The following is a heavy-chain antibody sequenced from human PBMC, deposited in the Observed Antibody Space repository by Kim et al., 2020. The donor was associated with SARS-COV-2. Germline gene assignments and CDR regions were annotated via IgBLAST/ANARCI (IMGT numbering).Heavy chain of an antibody. CDR2: IIPILGIA. V-gene: IGHV1-69*04. Sequence: SVKVSCKASGGPFSSFGISWVRQAPGQGLQWMGRIIPILGIANYAQNFQGRVTITADESTSTAYMELSSLRSEDTAVYYCARTDTTVTTSGGLDVWGQGTTVTVSS. J-gene: IGHJ6*02. CDR1: GGPFSSFG. CDR3: ARTDTTVTTSGGLDV. D-gene: IGHD1-1*01.